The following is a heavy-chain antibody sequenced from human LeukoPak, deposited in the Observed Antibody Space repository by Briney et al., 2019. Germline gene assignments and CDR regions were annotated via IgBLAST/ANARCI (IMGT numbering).Heavy chain of an antibody. CDR3: AKDGLSGIIMIVVVMYYFDY. D-gene: IGHD3-22*01. V-gene: IGHV3-23*01. Sequence: GGSLRLSCVASRFTFSSYAMSWVRQAPGKGLEWVSAISGSGGRTYYADSVKGRFTISRDNSKNTLYLQMNSLRAEDTAVYYCAKDGLSGIIMIVVVMYYFDYWGQGTLVTVSS. CDR2: ISGSGGRT. J-gene: IGHJ4*02. CDR1: RFTFSSYA.